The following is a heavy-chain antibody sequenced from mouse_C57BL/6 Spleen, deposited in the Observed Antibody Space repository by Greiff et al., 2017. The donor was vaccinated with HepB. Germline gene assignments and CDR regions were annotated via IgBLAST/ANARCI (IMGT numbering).Heavy chain of an antibody. V-gene: IGHV3-6*01. Sequence: EVQLQESGPGLVKPSQSLSLTCSVTGYSITSGYYWNWIRQFPGNKLEWMGYISYDGSNNYNPSLKNRISITRDTSKNQFFLKLNSVTTEDTATYDCARGLGLYYFDYWGQGTTLTVSS. D-gene: IGHD4-1*01. J-gene: IGHJ2*01. CDR3: ARGLGLYYFDY. CDR2: ISYDGSN. CDR1: GYSITSGYY.